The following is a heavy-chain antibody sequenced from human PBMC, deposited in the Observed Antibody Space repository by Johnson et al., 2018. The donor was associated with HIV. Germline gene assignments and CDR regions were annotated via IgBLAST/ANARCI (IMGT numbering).Heavy chain of an antibody. J-gene: IGHJ3*02. CDR1: GFTFSSYG. CDR2: ISYDGSNR. D-gene: IGHD6-6*01. V-gene: IGHV3-30*18. CDR3: AKGESSSSEPDAFDI. Sequence: MQLVESGGGVVQPGRSLRLSCAASGFTFSSYGMHWVRQAPGKGLEWVAVISYDGSNRYYADSVKGRFTISRDNSKNTLYLQMNSLRAEDTAVYYCAKGESSSSEPDAFDIWGQGTMVTVSS.